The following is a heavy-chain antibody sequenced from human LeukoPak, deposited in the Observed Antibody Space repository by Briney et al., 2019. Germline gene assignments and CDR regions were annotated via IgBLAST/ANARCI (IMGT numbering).Heavy chain of an antibody. CDR1: GGSTGSYY. CDR2: IYYSGST. CDR3: ARVTAAAGTLDY. V-gene: IGHV4-59*01. J-gene: IGHJ4*02. D-gene: IGHD6-13*01. Sequence: PSETLSLTCTVSGGSTGSYYWSWIRQPPGKGLEWIGYIYYSGSTNYNPSLKSRVTISVDTSKNQFSLKLSSVTAADTAVYYCARVTAAAGTLDYWGQGTLVTVSS.